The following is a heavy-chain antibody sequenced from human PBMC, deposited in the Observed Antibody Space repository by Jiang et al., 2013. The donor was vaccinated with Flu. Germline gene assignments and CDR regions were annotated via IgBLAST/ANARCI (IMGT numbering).Heavy chain of an antibody. CDR2: FYYTGNS. V-gene: IGHV4-39*01. D-gene: IGHD2-2*01. CDR3: ARLSSSPTGGPFDI. J-gene: IGHJ3*02. CDR1: GDSMISAHCY. Sequence: GPGLVKPWESLSLTCTVSGDSMISAHCYWGWVRQSPGKGLEWIASFYYTGNSFYNPSLKSRVNISVDTSKNQFSLELKSVTAADTAVYFCARLSSSPTGGPFDIWGQGAVVTVSS.